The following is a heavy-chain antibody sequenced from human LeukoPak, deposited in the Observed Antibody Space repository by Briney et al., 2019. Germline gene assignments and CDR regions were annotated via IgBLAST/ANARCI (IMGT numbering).Heavy chain of an antibody. CDR1: GWSFNDYY. V-gene: IGHV4-34*01. CDR3: ARGQVPAARGYNWFDP. D-gene: IGHD2-2*01. J-gene: IGHJ5*02. CDR2: INARGDT. Sequence: PLQTLSLTCAVYGWSFNDYYWNWVRQPPGKGLEWIGEINARGDTNYNPSLKSRVTISVDSSKNQFSLTLTSMIAADTAIYYCARGQVPAARGYNWFDPWGQGTLVTVSS.